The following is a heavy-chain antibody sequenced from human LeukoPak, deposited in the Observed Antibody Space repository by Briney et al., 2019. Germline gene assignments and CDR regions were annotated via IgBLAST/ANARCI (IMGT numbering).Heavy chain of an antibody. CDR1: GYTFTSYG. J-gene: IGHJ4*02. V-gene: IGHV1-18*01. CDR3: ARIRPDYDYGDY. D-gene: IGHD4/OR15-4a*01. CDR2: ISAYNGNT. Sequence: ASVKVSCKASGYTFTSYGISWVRQAPGQGLEWMGWISAYNGNTNYAQKLQGRVTMTTDTSTSTAYMELRSLSSDDTAVYYCARIRPDYDYGDYWGQGTLVTVSS.